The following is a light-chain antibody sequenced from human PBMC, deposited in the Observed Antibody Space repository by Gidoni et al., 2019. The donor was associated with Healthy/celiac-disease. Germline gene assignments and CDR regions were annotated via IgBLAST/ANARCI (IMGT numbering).Light chain of an antibody. V-gene: IGLV2-14*01. CDR1: SSDVGCYNY. J-gene: IGLJ1*01. Sequence: QSALTQPVSVSGSPGQSITISCTGTSSDVGCYNYVSWYQQHPGKSPKLMLYEVSNRPSGVSNRFSVSKSGNTASLTISGLQAEDEADYYCSSYTSSSTLVFGTGTKVTVL. CDR2: EVS. CDR3: SSYTSSSTLV.